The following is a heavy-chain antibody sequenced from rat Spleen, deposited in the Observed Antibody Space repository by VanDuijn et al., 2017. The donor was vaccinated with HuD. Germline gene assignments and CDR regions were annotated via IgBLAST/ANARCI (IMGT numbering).Heavy chain of an antibody. CDR3: ATYNSGYDWFAY. CDR1: GFTFSDYN. Sequence: EVQLVESGGGLVQPGRSLKLSCAASGFTFSDYNMAWVRQAPTKGLEWVATISSEGRSSYYRDSVKGRFTISRDNAKSTLYLQMDSLRSEDTATYYCATYNSGYDWFAYWGQGTLVTVSS. CDR2: ISSEGRSS. D-gene: IGHD4-3*01. J-gene: IGHJ3*01. V-gene: IGHV5S10*01.